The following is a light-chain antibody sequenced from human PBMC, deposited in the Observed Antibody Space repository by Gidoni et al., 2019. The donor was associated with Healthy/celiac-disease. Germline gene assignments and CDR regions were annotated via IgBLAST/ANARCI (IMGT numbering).Light chain of an antibody. V-gene: IGKV3-15*01. CDR1: QSVSSN. Sequence: EIVMTQSPATLSVSPGERATLSCRASQSVSSNLAWYQQKPGQAPRLLIYGASHRATGIPAMVSGSGSGTEFTLTISSLQSEDFAVYYCQQYNNWPITFGQGTRLEIK. CDR3: QQYNNWPIT. CDR2: GAS. J-gene: IGKJ5*01.